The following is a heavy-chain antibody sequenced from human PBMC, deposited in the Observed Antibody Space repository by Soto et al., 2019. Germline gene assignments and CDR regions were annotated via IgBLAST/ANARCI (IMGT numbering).Heavy chain of an antibody. CDR1: GGTFGSYA. D-gene: IGHD2-2*01. V-gene: IGHV1-69*01. CDR2: IIPIPGTA. Sequence: QVQLVQSGAAVKKPGSSVKVSCKASGGTFGSYAISWVRRAPGQGLEWMGGIIPIPGTANYAQKFQGRVTIAADESTSTAYMELSSLRSEDTAVYYFARSQGSSTSLEIYYYYYYGMDVWGQGTTVTVSS. CDR3: ARSQGSSTSLEIYYYYYYGMDV. J-gene: IGHJ6*02.